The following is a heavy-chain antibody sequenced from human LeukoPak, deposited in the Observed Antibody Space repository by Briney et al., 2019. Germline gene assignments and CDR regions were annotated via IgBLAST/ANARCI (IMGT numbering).Heavy chain of an antibody. CDR3: ARVRIVVVVAATSYGMDV. J-gene: IGHJ6*02. V-gene: IGHV4-30-4*01. CDR1: GGSISSGDYY. D-gene: IGHD2-15*01. CDR2: IYYSGST. Sequence: SQTLSLTCTVSGGSISSGDYYWSWIRQPPGKGLEWIGYIYYSGSTYYNPSLKSRVTISVDTSKNQFFLKLSSVTAADTAVYYCARVRIVVVVAATSYGMDVWGQGTTVTVSS.